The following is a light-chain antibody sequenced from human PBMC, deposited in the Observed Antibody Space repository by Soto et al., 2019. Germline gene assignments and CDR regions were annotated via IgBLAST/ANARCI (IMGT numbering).Light chain of an antibody. CDR1: TSDLGDYDY. Sequence: QSALTQPASVSVSPGQSITISCTGATSDLGDYDYVSWYQHHPGRAPKLIIYDVNDPPSGVSNRFSGSKSVNTASLTISGLQAEDGADYYCSSYKITSPFVVFGGGTKVTVL. CDR2: DVN. CDR3: SSYKITSPFVV. J-gene: IGLJ2*01. V-gene: IGLV2-14*03.